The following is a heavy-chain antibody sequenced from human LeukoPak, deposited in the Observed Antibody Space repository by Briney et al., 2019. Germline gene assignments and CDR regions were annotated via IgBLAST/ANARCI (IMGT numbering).Heavy chain of an antibody. Sequence: PSETLSLTCAVYGGSFSGYYWSWIRQPPGKGLEWIGYIYYSRSTNYNPSLKSRVTISVDTSKNQFSLKLSSVTAADTAVYYCARGRDYYDSSGYSGFDPWGQGTLVTVSS. V-gene: IGHV4-59*01. J-gene: IGHJ5*02. CDR2: IYYSRST. CDR1: GGSFSGYY. CDR3: ARGRDYYDSSGYSGFDP. D-gene: IGHD3-22*01.